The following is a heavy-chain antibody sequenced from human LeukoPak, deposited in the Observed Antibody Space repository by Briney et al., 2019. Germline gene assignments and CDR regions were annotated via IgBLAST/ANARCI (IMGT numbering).Heavy chain of an antibody. J-gene: IGHJ4*02. CDR3: TRDRRDGYNYVDI. D-gene: IGHD5-24*01. CDR2: VSFSGST. Sequence: SETLSLTCTVSGGSINSHYWSWIRQPPGKGLEWIAFVSFSGSTDYNPSLKSRVTVSVDTSKNQFSLKLSSVTAADTAVYYCTRDRRDGYNYVDIWSQGTLVTVSS. CDR1: GGSINSHY. V-gene: IGHV4-59*11.